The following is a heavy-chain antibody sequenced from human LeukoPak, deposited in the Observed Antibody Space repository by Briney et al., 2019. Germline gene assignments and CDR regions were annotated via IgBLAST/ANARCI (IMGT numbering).Heavy chain of an antibody. V-gene: IGHV3-48*03. CDR3: ARDKNYEDFWSGYYRGYFDY. D-gene: IGHD3-3*01. J-gene: IGHJ4*02. Sequence: PGGSLRLSCAASGFTFSSYEMNWVRQAPGKGLEWVSYISSSGSTIYYADSVKGRFTISRDSAKNSLYLQMNSLRAEDTAVYYCARDKNYEDFWSGYYRGYFDYWGQGTLVTVSS. CDR1: GFTFSSYE. CDR2: ISSSGSTI.